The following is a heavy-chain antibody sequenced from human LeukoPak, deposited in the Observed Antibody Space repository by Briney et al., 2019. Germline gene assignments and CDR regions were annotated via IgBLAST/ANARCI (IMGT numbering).Heavy chain of an antibody. V-gene: IGHV3-23*01. CDR2: LSGSGSST. Sequence: GGSLRLSCAASGFTFSSYAMTWVRQAPGKGLEWVSGLSGSGSSTFYADSVKGRFTISRDNSKNTLYLQMKSLRAEDTAIYYCAKDQRGVPTSPFDFWGQGTLVTVFS. CDR1: GFTFSSYA. CDR3: AKDQRGVPTSPFDF. J-gene: IGHJ4*02. D-gene: IGHD5-24*01.